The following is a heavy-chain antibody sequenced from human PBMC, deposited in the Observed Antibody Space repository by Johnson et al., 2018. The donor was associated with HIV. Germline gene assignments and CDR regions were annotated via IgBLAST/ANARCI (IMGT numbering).Heavy chain of an antibody. Sequence: QVQLVETGGGLIQPGRSLRLSCAASGFTFSNYGMHWVRQAPGRGLEWVADISSDGTNKHYADSVKGRFTISRDNSKNTLYLQMNSLRAEDTALYYCARARGEGAARTDAFDIWGQGTMVTVSS. J-gene: IGHJ3*02. V-gene: IGHV3-30*03. CDR1: GFTFSNYG. D-gene: IGHD6-6*01. CDR3: ARARGEGAARTDAFDI. CDR2: ISSDGTNK.